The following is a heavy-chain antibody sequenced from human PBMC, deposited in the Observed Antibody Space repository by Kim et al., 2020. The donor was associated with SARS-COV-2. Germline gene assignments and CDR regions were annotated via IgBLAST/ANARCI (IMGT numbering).Heavy chain of an antibody. CDR1: GFTFSSYA. CDR2: ISGSGGST. V-gene: IGHV3-23*01. CDR3: AILGRSGYCSGGSCPRALGY. J-gene: IGHJ4*02. Sequence: GGSLRLSCAASGFTFSSYAMSWVRQAPGKGLEWVSAISGSGGSTYYADSVKGRFTISRDNSKNTLYLQMNSLRAEDTAVYYCAILGRSGYCSGGSCPRALGYWGQGTLVTVSS. D-gene: IGHD2-15*01.